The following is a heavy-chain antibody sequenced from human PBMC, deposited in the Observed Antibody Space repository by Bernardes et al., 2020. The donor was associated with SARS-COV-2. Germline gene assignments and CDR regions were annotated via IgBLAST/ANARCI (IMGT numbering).Heavy chain of an antibody. J-gene: IGHJ6*02. CDR1: GFTFSSYS. V-gene: IGHV3-48*02. CDR2: ISSSSSTI. Sequence: SLRLSCAASGFTFSSYSMNWVRQAPGKGLEWVSYISSSSSTIYYADSVKGRFTISRDNAKNSLYLQMNSLRDEDTAVYYCARGDGYNFYYYGMDVWGQGTTVTVPS. CDR3: ARGDGYNFYYYGMDV. D-gene: IGHD5-12*01.